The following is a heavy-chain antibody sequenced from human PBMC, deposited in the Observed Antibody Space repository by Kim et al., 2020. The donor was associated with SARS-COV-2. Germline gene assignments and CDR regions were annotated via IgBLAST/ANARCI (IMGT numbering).Heavy chain of an antibody. CDR2: ISYDGSNK. Sequence: GGSLRLSCAASGFTFSSYAMHWVRQAPGKGLEWVAVISYDGSNKYYADSVKGRFTISRDNSKNTLYLQMNSLRAEDTAVYYCARDRSPFLLYGMDVWGQGTTVTVSS. CDR3: ARDRSPFLLYGMDV. D-gene: IGHD2-21*01. J-gene: IGHJ6*02. CDR1: GFTFSSYA. V-gene: IGHV3-30*04.